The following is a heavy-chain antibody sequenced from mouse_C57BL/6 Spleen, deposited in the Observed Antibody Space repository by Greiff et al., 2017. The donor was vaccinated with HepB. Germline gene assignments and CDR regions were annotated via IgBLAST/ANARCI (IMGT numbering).Heavy chain of an antibody. CDR1: GYTFTDYN. J-gene: IGHJ2*01. CDR3: ARRAFYDFDWGFDY. CDR2: INPNNGGT. D-gene: IGHD2-4*01. V-gene: IGHV1-22*01. Sequence: VQLQQSGPELVKPGASVKMSCKASGYTFTDYNMHWVKQSHGKSLEWIGYINPNNGGTSYNQKFKGKATLTVNKSSSPAYMELRSLTSEDSAVYYCARRAFYDFDWGFDYWGQGTTLTVSS.